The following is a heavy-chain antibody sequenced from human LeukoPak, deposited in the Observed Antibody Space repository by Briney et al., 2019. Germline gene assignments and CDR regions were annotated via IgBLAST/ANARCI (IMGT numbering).Heavy chain of an antibody. D-gene: IGHD6-6*01. V-gene: IGHV5-51*01. CDR3: ARTAHEYQVPWGFDP. CDR2: ISPDDSDT. Sequence: GESLKISCKGSGYTFTKYWIGWVRQLPGKGLGWMGIISPDDSDTGYSPSFKGQVTISADKSFSTAYLQWTSLKASDTAMYYCARTAHEYQVPWGFDPWGEGTLVTVSS. J-gene: IGHJ5*02. CDR1: GYTFTKYW.